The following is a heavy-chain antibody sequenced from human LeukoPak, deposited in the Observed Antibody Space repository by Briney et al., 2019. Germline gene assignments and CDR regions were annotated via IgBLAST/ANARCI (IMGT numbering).Heavy chain of an antibody. CDR3: ARVLYSGYLDY. J-gene: IGHJ4*02. CDR1: GGSFSGYY. CDR2: INHSGST. D-gene: IGHD1-26*01. Sequence: SETLSLTCADYGGSFSGYYWSWIRQPPGKGLEWIGEINHSGSTNYNPSLKSRVTISVDTSKNQFSLKLSSVTAADTAVYYCARVLYSGYLDYWGQGTLVTVSS. V-gene: IGHV4-34*01.